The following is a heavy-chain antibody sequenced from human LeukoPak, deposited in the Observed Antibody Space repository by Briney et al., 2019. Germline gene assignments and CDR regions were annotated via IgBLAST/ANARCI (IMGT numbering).Heavy chain of an antibody. D-gene: IGHD3-22*01. CDR1: GGTFSSYA. Sequence: GASVKVSCKASGGTFSSYAISWVRQAPGQGLEWMGRIIPILGIANYAQKFQGRVTITADKSTSTAYMELSGLRSEDTAVYYCASNYYDSSGRKVPAYNDYWGQGTLVTVSS. V-gene: IGHV1-69*04. CDR3: ASNYYDSSGRKVPAYNDY. J-gene: IGHJ4*02. CDR2: IIPILGIA.